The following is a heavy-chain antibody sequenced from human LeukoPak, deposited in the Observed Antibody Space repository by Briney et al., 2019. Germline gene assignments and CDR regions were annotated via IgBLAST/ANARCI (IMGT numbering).Heavy chain of an antibody. CDR1: GFNFNHYW. CDR3: ARGGSESDY. Sequence: PGGSLRLSCAASGFNFNHYWMIWVRQSPGKGLEWVANIKEDGTEKNYVDSVKGRFTISRDNAKNSLYLQMNSLRAEDTAVYYCARGGSESDYWGQGTLVTVSS. J-gene: IGHJ4*02. V-gene: IGHV3-7*01. CDR2: IKEDGTEK.